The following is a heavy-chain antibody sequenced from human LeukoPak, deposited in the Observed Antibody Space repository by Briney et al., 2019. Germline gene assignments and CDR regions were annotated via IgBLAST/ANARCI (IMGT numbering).Heavy chain of an antibody. CDR2: IYWDDDK. Sequence: SGPTLVKPTQTLTLTCTFSGFSLSTSGVGVGWIRQLPGKAPEWLAVIYWDDDKRFSPSLKTRLTITKDTPKNQVVLTMTNMDPVDTATYYCARRGDYRNYFDYWGQGTLVTVSS. D-gene: IGHD4-17*01. V-gene: IGHV2-5*02. CDR1: GFSLSTSGVG. J-gene: IGHJ4*02. CDR3: ARRGDYRNYFDY.